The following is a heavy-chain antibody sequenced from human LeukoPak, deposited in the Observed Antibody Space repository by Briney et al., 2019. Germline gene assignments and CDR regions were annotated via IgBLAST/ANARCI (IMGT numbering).Heavy chain of an antibody. CDR1: GFTFSSYG. CDR3: AREGVPGIAVAGTGRNWFDP. CDR2: IRYDGSNK. D-gene: IGHD6-19*01. V-gene: IGHV3-30*02. Sequence: GGSLRLSCAASGFTFSSYGMHWVRQAPGKGLEWVAFIRYDGSNKYYADSVKGRFTISRDNSKNTLYLQMNSLRAEDTAVYYCAREGVPGIAVAGTGRNWFDPWGQGTLVTVSS. J-gene: IGHJ5*02.